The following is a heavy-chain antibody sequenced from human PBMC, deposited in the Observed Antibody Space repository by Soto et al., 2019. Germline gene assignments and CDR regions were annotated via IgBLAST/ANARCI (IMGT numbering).Heavy chain of an antibody. Sequence: QVQLQESGPGLVKPSETLSLTCSVSGGSVSSGSYYWSWIRQPTGKGLEWVGYIQDSGNTNYNPSLKSRVTISVDTSKNQFSLTLTSVTAADTAVYYCAREGSVAAGYWGQGTLVTVSS. CDR1: GGSVSSGSYY. CDR3: AREGSVAAGY. J-gene: IGHJ4*02. D-gene: IGHD6-19*01. V-gene: IGHV4-61*01. CDR2: IQDSGNT.